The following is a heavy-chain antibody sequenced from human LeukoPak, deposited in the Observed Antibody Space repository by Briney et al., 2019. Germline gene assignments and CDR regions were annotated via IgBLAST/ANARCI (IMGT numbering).Heavy chain of an antibody. Sequence: SETLSLTCTVSGGYISNYYWSWIRQPPGKGLEWIGYIYYSGSTNYNPSLKSRVTISVDTSKNQFSLKLNSVTAADTAVYYCARRYGSGSNPFDPWGQGTLVTVSS. CDR3: ARRYGSGSNPFDP. CDR1: GGYISNYY. V-gene: IGHV4-59*08. J-gene: IGHJ5*02. D-gene: IGHD3-10*01. CDR2: IYYSGST.